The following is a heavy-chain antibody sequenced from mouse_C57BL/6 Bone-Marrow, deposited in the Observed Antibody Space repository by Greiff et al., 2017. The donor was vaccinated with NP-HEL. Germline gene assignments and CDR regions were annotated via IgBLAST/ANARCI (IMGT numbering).Heavy chain of an antibody. J-gene: IGHJ3*01. CDR1: GFTIKDDY. D-gene: IGHD2-4*01. Sequence: VQLQQPGAELVRPGASVKLSCTASGFTIKDDYMHWVKQRPEQGLEWIGRIDPENGDTEYASKFQGKATITADTSSNTAYLQLSSLTSEDTAVYYCTTTRDYDGAYGGQGTLVTVSA. CDR2: IDPENGDT. CDR3: TTTRDYDGAY. V-gene: IGHV14-4*01.